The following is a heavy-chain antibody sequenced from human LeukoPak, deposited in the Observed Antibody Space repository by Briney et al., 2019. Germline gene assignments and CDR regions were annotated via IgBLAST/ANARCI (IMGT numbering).Heavy chain of an antibody. Sequence: PGESLKISCKGSGYSFTTNWIGWVRQMPGKGLEWMGIIYPGDSETRYSPSFQGQVTTSADKSISTAYVQWSSLKASDTAMYYCVRSRGYSYGYSYYFDYWGQGTLVTVSS. CDR3: VRSRGYSYGYSYYFDY. J-gene: IGHJ4*02. CDR1: GYSFTTNW. CDR2: IYPGDSET. D-gene: IGHD5-18*01. V-gene: IGHV5-51*01.